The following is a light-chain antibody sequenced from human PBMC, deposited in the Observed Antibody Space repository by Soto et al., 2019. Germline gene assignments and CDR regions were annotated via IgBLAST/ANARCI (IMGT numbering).Light chain of an antibody. Sequence: EIVVTQSPLSLPVILGESASISCRSSQSLLHSNGFNYLDWYLQRPGQSPQLLIYMASSRASGVPDRVSGSGSGTDFTLTITRVEAEDVGIYYCMQAVQTPWSFGQGTKVEIK. CDR3: MQAVQTPWS. CDR2: MAS. J-gene: IGKJ1*01. V-gene: IGKV2-28*01. CDR1: QSLLHSNGFNY.